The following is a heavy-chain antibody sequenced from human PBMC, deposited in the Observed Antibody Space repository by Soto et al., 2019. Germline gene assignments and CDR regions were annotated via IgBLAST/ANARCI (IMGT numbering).Heavy chain of an antibody. Sequence: QVQLVESGGGVVQPGRSLRLSCAASGFTFSSYGMHWVRQAPGKGLEWVAVIWYDGSNKYYADSVKGRFTISRDNSKNTLYLQMNSLRAEDTAVYYCARDPGLAAPNDYYYYYYMDVWGKGTTVTVSS. CDR3: ARDPGLAAPNDYYYYYYMDV. J-gene: IGHJ6*03. D-gene: IGHD6-19*01. CDR2: IWYDGSNK. CDR1: GFTFSSYG. V-gene: IGHV3-33*01.